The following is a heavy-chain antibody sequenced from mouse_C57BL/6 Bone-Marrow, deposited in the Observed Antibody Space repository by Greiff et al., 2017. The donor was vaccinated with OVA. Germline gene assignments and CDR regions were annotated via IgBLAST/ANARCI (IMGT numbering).Heavy chain of an antibody. Sequence: QVTLKVSGPGILQPSQTLSLTCSFSGFSLSTFGMGVRVLPQPSGNRPHFLSHIWWDDDKYYNPALKSRLTISKDTSKNQVFLKIANVDTADTATYYCARNLFDYYGSSYYFDYWGQGTTLTVSS. D-gene: IGHD1-1*01. V-gene: IGHV8-8*01. CDR1: GFSLSTFGMG. CDR3: ARNLFDYYGSSYYFDY. CDR2: IWWDDDK. J-gene: IGHJ2*01.